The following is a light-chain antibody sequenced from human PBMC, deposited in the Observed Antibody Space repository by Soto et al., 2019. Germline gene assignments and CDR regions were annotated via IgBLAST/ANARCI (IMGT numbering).Light chain of an antibody. CDR1: QDISNY. Sequence: IRMTQSPSSFSASPGDRVTITCRASQDISNYLAWYQQKPGKAPKLLIYAASSLQSGVPSRFSASGSGTFFTPTISHLQSEDFTTYYCQHYYSSPLTFGQGTKLEIK. J-gene: IGKJ2*01. CDR3: QHYYSSPLT. V-gene: IGKV1-8*01. CDR2: AAS.